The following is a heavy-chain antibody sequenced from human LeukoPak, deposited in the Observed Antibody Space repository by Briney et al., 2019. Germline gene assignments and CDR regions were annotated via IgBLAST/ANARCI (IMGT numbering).Heavy chain of an antibody. D-gene: IGHD3-10*01. J-gene: IGHJ4*02. V-gene: IGHV1-8*03. CDR1: GYTFTSYD. Sequence: ASVKVSCKASGYTFTSYDINWVRPATGQGLEWMGWMNPDSGNTDYAQKFQGRVTITRNTSISTAYVELSSLRSEDTAVYYCARGGYYYGSGSSPPFDYWGQGTLVTVSS. CDR3: ARGGYYYGSGSSPPFDY. CDR2: MNPDSGNT.